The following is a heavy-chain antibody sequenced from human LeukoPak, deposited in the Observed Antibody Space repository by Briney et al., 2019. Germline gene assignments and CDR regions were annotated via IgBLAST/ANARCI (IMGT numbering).Heavy chain of an antibody. J-gene: IGHJ6*03. CDR3: ARHGTAPYYYHYYMDV. V-gene: IGHV4-39*01. CDR2: IYYSGST. Sequence: SETLSLTCTVSGGSISGSSYYWGWIRQPPGKWLEWIGSIYYSGSTYYNPSLKSRVTISVDTSKSQFSLKLSSVTAADTAVYYCARHGTAPYYYHYYMDVWGKGTTVTVSS. D-gene: IGHD1-14*01. CDR1: GGSISGSSYY.